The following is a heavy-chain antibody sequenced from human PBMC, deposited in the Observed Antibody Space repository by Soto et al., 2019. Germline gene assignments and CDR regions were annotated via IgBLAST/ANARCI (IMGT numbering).Heavy chain of an antibody. Sequence: EVQLVESGGGLVQPGGSLRLSCAASGFTFSSYSMNWVRQAPGKGLEWVSYISSSSSTIYYADSVKGRFTISRDNAKNSLYLQMISLRDEDTAVYYCARDVGATSDYWGQGTLVTVSS. V-gene: IGHV3-48*02. CDR1: GFTFSSYS. D-gene: IGHD1-26*01. CDR3: ARDVGATSDY. CDR2: ISSSSSTI. J-gene: IGHJ4*02.